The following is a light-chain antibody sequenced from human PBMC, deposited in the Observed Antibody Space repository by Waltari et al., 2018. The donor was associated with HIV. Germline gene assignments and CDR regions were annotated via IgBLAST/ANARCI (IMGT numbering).Light chain of an antibody. Sequence: QSVLTQPPSASGTPGQRVTISCSGSSSNIGSYYVYWYQQLPGTAPKLLIYRNNQRPSRVLDRFAGSKSGTAASLAISGLRSEYEADYYCAAWADSLSAVVFGGGTKLTVL. CDR1: SSNIGSYY. V-gene: IGLV1-47*01. J-gene: IGLJ2*01. CDR2: RNN. CDR3: AAWADSLSAVV.